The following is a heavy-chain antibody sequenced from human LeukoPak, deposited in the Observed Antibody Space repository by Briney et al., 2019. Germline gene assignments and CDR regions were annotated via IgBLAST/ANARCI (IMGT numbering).Heavy chain of an antibody. J-gene: IGHJ4*02. CDR3: ARDSLGGASVPLY. Sequence: VASVKVSCKASGYTFTGYYMHWVRQAPGQGLEWMGWISAYNGNTNYVQRLQGRVTMTTDTSTSTAYMELRSLRSDDTAVYYCARDSLGGASVPLYWGQGTLVTVSS. D-gene: IGHD3-16*01. V-gene: IGHV1-18*04. CDR2: ISAYNGNT. CDR1: GYTFTGYY.